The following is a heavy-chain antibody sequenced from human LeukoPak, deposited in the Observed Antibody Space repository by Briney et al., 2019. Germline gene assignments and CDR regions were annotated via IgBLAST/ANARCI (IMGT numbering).Heavy chain of an antibody. CDR2: ISSSSSYI. CDR1: GFSFSSYS. V-gene: IGHV3-21*01. D-gene: IGHD6-19*01. J-gene: IGHJ4*02. CDR3: ATLRLWSIDVAGD. Sequence: GGSLRLSCAASGFSFSSYSMNWVRQAPGKGQELVSSISSSSSYIYYADSVKGRFTISRDNAKNSLYLQMNSLRDEDTAVYYCATLRLWSIDVAGDWGQGTLVTVSS.